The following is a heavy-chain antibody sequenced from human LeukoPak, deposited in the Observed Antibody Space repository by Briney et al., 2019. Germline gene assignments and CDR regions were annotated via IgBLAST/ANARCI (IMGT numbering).Heavy chain of an antibody. Sequence: GGSLRLSCATSGFTFSSYSMNWVRQAPGKGLEWVSSISSSSSYIYCADLVKGRFTISRDNAKNSLYLQMNSLRAEDTAVYYCAGCSSTSCCFLSGLLPWFDPWGQGTLVTVSS. CDR2: ISSSSSYI. D-gene: IGHD2-2*01. J-gene: IGHJ5*02. V-gene: IGHV3-21*01. CDR3: AGCSSTSCCFLSGLLPWFDP. CDR1: GFTFSSYS.